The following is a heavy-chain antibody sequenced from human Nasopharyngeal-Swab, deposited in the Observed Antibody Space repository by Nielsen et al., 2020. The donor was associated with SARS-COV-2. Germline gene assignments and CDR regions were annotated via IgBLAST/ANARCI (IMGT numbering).Heavy chain of an antibody. CDR3: ARDLKRSSFYYYYGSDV. Sequence: GESLKISCAASGFSFNNYGLHWVRQAPGKGLEWVSSISSSSDYIFYARSVKGRFTISRDNAQNSLYLQMSSLRVEDTAVYYCARDLKRSSFYYYYGSDVWGQGTTVTVSS. J-gene: IGHJ6*02. CDR2: ISSSSDYI. CDR1: GFSFNNYG. D-gene: IGHD3-10*01. V-gene: IGHV3-21*01.